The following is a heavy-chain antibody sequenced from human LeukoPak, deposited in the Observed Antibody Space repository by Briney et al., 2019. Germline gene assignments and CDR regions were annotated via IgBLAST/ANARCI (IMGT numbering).Heavy chain of an antibody. Sequence: PGGALRLSCAASGFTFCSYARGWVRQGPGKGLERSSAISGSGGSTYYADSVKGRFTISRDNSKNTLYLQMNSLRAEDTAVYYCAKDFMGYCSSTSCYSWVFDYWGQGTLVTVSS. CDR2: ISGSGGST. V-gene: IGHV3-23*01. J-gene: IGHJ4*02. CDR1: GFTFCSYA. D-gene: IGHD2-2*02. CDR3: AKDFMGYCSSTSCYSWVFDY.